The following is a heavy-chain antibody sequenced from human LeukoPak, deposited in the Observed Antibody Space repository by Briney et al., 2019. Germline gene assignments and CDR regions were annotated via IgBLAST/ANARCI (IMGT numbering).Heavy chain of an antibody. D-gene: IGHD2-2*01. CDR3: ARGAAGGYCSSINCGHAFDI. V-gene: IGHV3-21*01. CDR2: ISSSSSYI. CDR1: GXTFSYFT. Sequence: GGSLRLSCXXSGXTFSYFTIXWVRQAPGKGLEWVSSISSSSSYIYNADSVKGRFTISRDNAKNSLFLQMNSLRPEDTAVYYCARGAAGGYCSSINCGHAFDIWGQGTMVTVSS. J-gene: IGHJ3*02.